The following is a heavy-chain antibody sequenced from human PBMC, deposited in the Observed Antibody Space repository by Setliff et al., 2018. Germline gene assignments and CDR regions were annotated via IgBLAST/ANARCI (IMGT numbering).Heavy chain of an antibody. J-gene: IGHJ3*02. CDR3: ARLLPEGGFGELTSRSFNI. Sequence: SETLSLTCTVSGGSISDHFWSWIRQPPGKGLEWIGSIYYSGNTNYNPSLNSRVTMSVDTSKNEVALKVTSVTAADTAMYYCARLLPEGGFGELTSRSFNIWGQGTMVTVSS. V-gene: IGHV4-59*11. D-gene: IGHD3-10*01. CDR2: IYYSGNT. CDR1: GGSISDHF.